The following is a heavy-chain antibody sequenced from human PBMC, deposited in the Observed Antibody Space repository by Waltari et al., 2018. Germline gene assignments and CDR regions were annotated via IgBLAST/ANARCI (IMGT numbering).Heavy chain of an antibody. CDR3: AREGGSGAYYFDY. V-gene: IGHV4-59*11. CDR2: IYYSGST. J-gene: IGHJ4*02. CDR1: GGSLSSHY. Sequence: QVQLQESGPGLVKPSETLSLTCTVSGGSLSSHYWSWIRQPPGKGLEWIGYIYYSGSTNYNPSLKSRVTISVDTAKNQFSLKLSSVTAADTAVYYCAREGGSGAYYFDYWGQGTLVTVSS. D-gene: IGHD2-15*01.